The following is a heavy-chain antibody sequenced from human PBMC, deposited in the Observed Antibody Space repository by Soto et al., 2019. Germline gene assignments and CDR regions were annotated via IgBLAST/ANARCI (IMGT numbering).Heavy chain of an antibody. J-gene: IGHJ4*02. CDR1: GFSFSSYW. D-gene: IGHD2-2*01. Sequence: GGSLRLSCVGSGFSFSSYWVHWVRQPPGKGLEWVSRINAGGTSISYADSVKGRFTISRDNAKNTLYLQMDGLGAEDTAVYYCARDSQLLYFDYWGQGTLVTVSS. V-gene: IGHV3-74*01. CDR3: ARDSQLLYFDY. CDR2: INAGGTSI.